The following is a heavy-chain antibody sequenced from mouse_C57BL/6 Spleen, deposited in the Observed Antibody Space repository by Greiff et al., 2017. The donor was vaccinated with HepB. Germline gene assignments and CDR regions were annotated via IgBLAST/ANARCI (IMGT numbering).Heavy chain of an antibody. J-gene: IGHJ4*01. Sequence: QVQLQQPGAELVKPGASVKLSCKASGYTFTSYWMQWVKQRPGQGLEWIGEIDPSDSYTNYNQKFKGKATLTVDTSSSTAYMQLSSLTSEDSAVYYCARGARAMDYWGQGTSVTVSS. V-gene: IGHV1-50*01. CDR1: GYTFTSYW. CDR2: IDPSDSYT. CDR3: ARGARAMDY. D-gene: IGHD3-3*01.